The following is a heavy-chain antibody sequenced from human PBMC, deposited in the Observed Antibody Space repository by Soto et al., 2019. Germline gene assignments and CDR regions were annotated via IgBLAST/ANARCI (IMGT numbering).Heavy chain of an antibody. CDR1: GYSFINYW. V-gene: IGHV5-51*01. D-gene: IGHD6-13*01. CDR3: ARQGGSSWSHNWFDP. J-gene: IGHJ5*02. CDR2: IYPDASET. Sequence: GESLKISCKGSGYSFINYWIGWVRQMPGKGLEWMGVIYPDASETRYSPSFQGQVTISADKSISTAYLHWSSLKASDTAMYYCARQGGSSWSHNWFDPWGQGTLVTVS.